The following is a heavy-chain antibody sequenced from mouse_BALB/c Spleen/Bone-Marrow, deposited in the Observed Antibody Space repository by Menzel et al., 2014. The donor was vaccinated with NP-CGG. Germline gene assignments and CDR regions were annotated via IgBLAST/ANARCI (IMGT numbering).Heavy chain of an antibody. Sequence: EVKVVESGGGLVKPGGSLKLSCAASGFAFSSYDMSWVRQTPEKRLEWVAYISSGGGSTYYSDTVKGRFTISRDNAKNTLYLEMNSLKSEDTAMYYCARHMIRGFAYWGQGTLVTVSA. CDR2: ISSGGGST. CDR3: ARHMIRGFAY. D-gene: IGHD2-4*01. V-gene: IGHV5-12-1*01. J-gene: IGHJ3*01. CDR1: GFAFSSYD.